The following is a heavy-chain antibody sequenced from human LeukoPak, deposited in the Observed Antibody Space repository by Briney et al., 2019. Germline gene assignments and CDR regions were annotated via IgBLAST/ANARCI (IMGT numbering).Heavy chain of an antibody. D-gene: IGHD1-14*01. Sequence: PGGSLRLSCAASGFTFSSYAMSWVRQAPGKGLEWVSAISDGGATTYYADSVKGRFTISRDNSKNTLYLAMDSLRLEDTAVYYCAKKLSTLGGRKDYYFDYWGQGTLVTVSS. CDR3: AKKLSTLGGRKDYYFDY. J-gene: IGHJ4*02. CDR2: ISDGGATT. V-gene: IGHV3-23*01. CDR1: GFTFSSYA.